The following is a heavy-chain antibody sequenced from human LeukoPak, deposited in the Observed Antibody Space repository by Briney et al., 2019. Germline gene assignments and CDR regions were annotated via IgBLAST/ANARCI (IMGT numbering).Heavy chain of an antibody. Sequence: GGSLRLSCAASGFTFSSYEMNWVRQAPGKGLEWVSYISSSDNTIYYADSVMGRFTISRDNAKNSLYLQMNSLRAEDTAVYYCARDINWVGGYWGQGTLVTVSS. D-gene: IGHD7-27*01. CDR3: ARDINWVGGY. CDR1: GFTFSSYE. J-gene: IGHJ4*02. V-gene: IGHV3-48*03. CDR2: ISSSDNTI.